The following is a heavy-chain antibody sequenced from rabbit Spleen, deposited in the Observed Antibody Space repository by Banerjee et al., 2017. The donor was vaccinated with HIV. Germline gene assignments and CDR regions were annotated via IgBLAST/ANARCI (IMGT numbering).Heavy chain of an antibody. CDR2: VNSGSGSA. Sequence: QQQLEESGGGLVKPGGTLTLTCKASGIDFSSSYWICWVRQAPGKGLEWIGCVNSGSGSAYYANWAKGRCTISKTSSTTVTLRMTSLTAADTATYFCARGVNSVGYRADLWGPGTLVTVS. D-gene: IGHD6-1*01. CDR1: GIDFSSSYW. J-gene: IGHJ4*01. V-gene: IGHV1S45*01. CDR3: ARGVNSVGYRADL.